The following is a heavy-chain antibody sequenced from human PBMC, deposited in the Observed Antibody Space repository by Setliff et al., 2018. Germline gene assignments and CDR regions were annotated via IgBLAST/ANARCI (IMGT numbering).Heavy chain of an antibody. CDR1: GYSISSGHY. Sequence: SETLSLTCTVSGYSISSGHYWGWIRQPPGKGLEWIGRIYASGDTNYNPSLKSRVTMSIDTSKNQFSLKLNSVTAADMAVYYCAREQWLDPPGYYYMDVWAKGTTVTVSS. V-gene: IGHV4-38-2*02. D-gene: IGHD6-19*01. CDR3: AREQWLDPPGYYYMDV. J-gene: IGHJ6*03. CDR2: IYASGDT.